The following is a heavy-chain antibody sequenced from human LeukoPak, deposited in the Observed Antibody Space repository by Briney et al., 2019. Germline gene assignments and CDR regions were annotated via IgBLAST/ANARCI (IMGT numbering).Heavy chain of an antibody. CDR2: ISYDGSNK. V-gene: IGHV3-30-3*01. CDR3: ARNTDY. CDR1: GFTFSSYA. J-gene: IGHJ4*02. Sequence: PGGSLRLSCAASGFTFSSYAMHWVRQAPGKGLEWVAVISYDGSNKYYADSVKGRFTISRDNSKNTLFLQMDSLRAEDTALYYCARNTDYWGQGTLVTVSS.